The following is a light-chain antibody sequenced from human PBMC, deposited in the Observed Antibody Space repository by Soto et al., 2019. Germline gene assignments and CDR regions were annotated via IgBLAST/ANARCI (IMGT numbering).Light chain of an antibody. CDR3: QQYGSSPT. Sequence: EIMLTQSPGTLSLSPGERATLSCRASQTVTSSYLAWYQQKPGQAPRLLIYGASSRATGIPDRFRGSGSGTDFTLTISRLEPEDFAVYSCQQYGSSPTFGQGTKVDI. J-gene: IGKJ1*01. V-gene: IGKV3-20*01. CDR2: GAS. CDR1: QTVTSSY.